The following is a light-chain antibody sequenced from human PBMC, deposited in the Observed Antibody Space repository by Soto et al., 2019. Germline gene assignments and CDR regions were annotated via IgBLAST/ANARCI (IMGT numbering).Light chain of an antibody. Sequence: QSALTQPASVSGSPGQSITISCTGTSSDVGGYNYVSWYQQHPGKAPKLMIYEVSNRFSGSKSGNTASLTISGLQAEDEADYYCSSYTSSSTLLVFVGGTKLTVL. CDR1: SSDVGGYNY. CDR3: SSYTSSSTLLV. CDR2: EV. J-gene: IGLJ2*01. V-gene: IGLV2-14*01.